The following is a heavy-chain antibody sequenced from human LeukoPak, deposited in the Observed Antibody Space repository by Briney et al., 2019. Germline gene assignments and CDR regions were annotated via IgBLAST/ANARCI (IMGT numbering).Heavy chain of an antibody. J-gene: IGHJ4*02. CDR2: ISGSSGYT. Sequence: GGSQRLSCAASGFAFSSYAMSWVRQAPGKGLEWVSAISGSSGYTYYADSVKGRFTISRDNSKNTLSLQMNSLRAEDTAVYYCAKEGSYYSNSYFDYWGQGTLVTVSS. CDR3: AKEGSYYSNSYFDY. CDR1: GFAFSSYA. V-gene: IGHV3-23*01. D-gene: IGHD4-11*01.